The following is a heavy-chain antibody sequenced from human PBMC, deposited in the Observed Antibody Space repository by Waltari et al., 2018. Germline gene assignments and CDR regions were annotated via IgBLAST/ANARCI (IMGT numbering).Heavy chain of an antibody. Sequence: EVQLLESGGGLVQPGGSLRLSCAASGFTFSSYAMSWVRQAPGTGLEWVSVIYSGGSSTYYADSVKGRFTISRDNSKNTLYLQMNSLRAEDTAVYYCAKDLVLVQGVISRSAFDIWGQGTMVTVSS. CDR1: GFTFSSYA. D-gene: IGHD3-10*01. J-gene: IGHJ3*02. CDR2: IYSGGSST. CDR3: AKDLVLVQGVISRSAFDI. V-gene: IGHV3-23*03.